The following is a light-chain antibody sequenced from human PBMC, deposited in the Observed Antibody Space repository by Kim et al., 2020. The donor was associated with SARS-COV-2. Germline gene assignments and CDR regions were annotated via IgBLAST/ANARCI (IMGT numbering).Light chain of an antibody. CDR1: QDIRND. CDR2: GAS. V-gene: IGKV1-17*01. CDR3: LQHNTYPIT. J-gene: IGKJ5*01. Sequence: GDRVTIPCRASQDIRNDLGWYQQNPGRAPKRLIYGASSLQSGVPSRFSGSGSETEFTLTISSLQPEDFATYFCLQHNTYPITFGQGTRLEIK.